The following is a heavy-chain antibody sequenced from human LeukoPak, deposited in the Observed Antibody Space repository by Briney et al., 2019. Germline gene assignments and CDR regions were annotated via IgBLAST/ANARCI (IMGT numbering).Heavy chain of an antibody. CDR2: ISAYNGNT. V-gene: IGHV1-18*01. J-gene: IGHJ4*02. D-gene: IGHD2-15*01. Sequence: ASVKVSCKASGYTFTSYGISWVRQAPGQGLEWMVWISAYNGNTNYAQKLQGRVTMTTDTSTSTAYMELRSLRSDDTAVYYCARGEGYCSGGSCLLFDYWGQGTLVTVSS. CDR3: ARGEGYCSGGSCLLFDY. CDR1: GYTFTSYG.